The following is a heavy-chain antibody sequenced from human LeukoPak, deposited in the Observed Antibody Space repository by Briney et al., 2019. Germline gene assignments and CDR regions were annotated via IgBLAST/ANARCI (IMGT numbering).Heavy chain of an antibody. D-gene: IGHD4/OR15-4a*01. Sequence: SETLSLTCAVYGGSLSGYYWSWIRQSPGKGLEWIGEINHGGSTNYNPSLKSRVTMSVDTSKNHFTLKLSSVTAADTAVYFCAREGRMSMGIEYWGQGISVTVSS. CDR3: AREGRMSMGIEY. CDR2: INHGGST. CDR1: GGSLSGYY. V-gene: IGHV4-34*01. J-gene: IGHJ4*02.